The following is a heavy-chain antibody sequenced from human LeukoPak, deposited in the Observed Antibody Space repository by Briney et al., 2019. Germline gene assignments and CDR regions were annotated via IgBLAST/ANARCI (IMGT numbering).Heavy chain of an antibody. CDR1: GGTFSSYA. CDR2: IIPILGIA. J-gene: IGHJ6*02. V-gene: IGHV1-69*04. D-gene: IGHD3-22*01. CDR3: ARGMGYYYDSSGYYYHYYYGMDV. Sequence: ASVKVSCKAPGGTFSSYAISWGRQAPGQGLEWIGRIIPILGIANYAQKFQGRVTITADKSTSTAYMELRSLRSEDTAVYYCARGMGYYYDSSGYYYHYYYGMDVWGQGTTVTVSS.